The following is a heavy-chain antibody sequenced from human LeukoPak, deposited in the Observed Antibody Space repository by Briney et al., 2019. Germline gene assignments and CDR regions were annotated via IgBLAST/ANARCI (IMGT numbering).Heavy chain of an antibody. Sequence: DGSLTLTCVASGFTLSSYAMNWVRQAPGKGLDWVSPINDSDCNTYYPGTVKGRLTISRDNPKNTLYLQTNNLTADDTPVYYCPKTRGDYHFDYWGQGTLVTVSS. CDR3: PKTRGDYHFDY. V-gene: IGHV3-23*01. D-gene: IGHD4-17*01. CDR1: GFTLSSYA. J-gene: IGHJ4*02. CDR2: INDSDCNT.